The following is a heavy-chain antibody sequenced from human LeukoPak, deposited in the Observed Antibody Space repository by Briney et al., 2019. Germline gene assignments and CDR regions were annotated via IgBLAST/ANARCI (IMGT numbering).Heavy chain of an antibody. D-gene: IGHD1-7*01. V-gene: IGHV4-4*09. CDR3: ARHPTNWNYSWFDP. Sequence: SETLSLTCTVSGGSISSYYWSWIRQPPGKGLDWIGYIYTSGSTNYNPSLKSRVTISVDTSKNQFSLKLSSVSSADTAVYYCARHPTNWNYSWFDPWGQGTLVTVSS. CDR2: IYTSGST. CDR1: GGSISSYY. J-gene: IGHJ5*02.